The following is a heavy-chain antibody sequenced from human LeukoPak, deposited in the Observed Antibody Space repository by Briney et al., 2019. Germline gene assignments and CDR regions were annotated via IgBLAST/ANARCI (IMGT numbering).Heavy chain of an antibody. CDR3: AKPPYRLVRAEGVTTGDY. V-gene: IGHV3-23*01. J-gene: IGHJ4*02. D-gene: IGHD3-10*01. Sequence: GGSLRLSCAASGFTFSSYAMSWVRQAPGKGLEWVSAISGSGGSTYYADSVKGRFTISRDNSKNTLYLQMNSLRAEDTAVYYCAKPPYRLVRAEGVTTGDYWGQGTLVTVSS. CDR2: ISGSGGST. CDR1: GFTFSSYA.